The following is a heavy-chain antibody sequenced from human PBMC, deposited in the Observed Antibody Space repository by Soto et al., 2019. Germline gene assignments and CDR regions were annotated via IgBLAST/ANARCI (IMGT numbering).Heavy chain of an antibody. Sequence: AESLKISCKVSGYIFPSFWIGWGRQMPGKGLEWLGSIYPGDSETRYSPSFQGEVTISADKSITTAYLHWSSLRASDTATYYCVKQHPLDSRAWHNWGQGTLVTVSS. V-gene: IGHV5-51*01. CDR2: IYPGDSET. CDR3: VKQHPLDSRAWHN. J-gene: IGHJ4*02. CDR1: GYIFPSFW. D-gene: IGHD6-19*01.